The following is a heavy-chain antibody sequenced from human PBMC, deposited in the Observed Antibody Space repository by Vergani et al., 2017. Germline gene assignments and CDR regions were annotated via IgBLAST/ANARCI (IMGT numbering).Heavy chain of an antibody. Sequence: EVQLLESGGGSAQPGESLRLSCVASGFTFSDFSMSWVRQAPGKGLEWVAFIGSSGPYINYADSVKGRFIISRDNTNNSLFLQLRSLRAEDAAVYYCASDCTSGGCPDNYGMDVWGQGATVTGSS. V-gene: IGHV3-21*06. CDR2: IGSSGPYI. CDR1: GFTFSDFS. J-gene: IGHJ6*02. D-gene: IGHD2-8*01. CDR3: ASDCTSGGCPDNYGMDV.